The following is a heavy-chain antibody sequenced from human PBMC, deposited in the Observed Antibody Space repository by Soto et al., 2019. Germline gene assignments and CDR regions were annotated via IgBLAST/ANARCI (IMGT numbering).Heavy chain of an antibody. V-gene: IGHV4-34*01. CDR1: GGSFSGYY. J-gene: IGHJ4*02. D-gene: IGHD2-15*01. CDR2: INHSGST. CDR3: ARASSYCSGGSCHFDY. Sequence: PSETLSLTCAVYGGSFSGYYWSWIRQPPGKGLEWIGEINHSGSTNYNPSLKSRVTISVDTSKNQFSLKLSSVTAADTAVYYCARASSYCSGGSCHFDYWGQGTLVTV.